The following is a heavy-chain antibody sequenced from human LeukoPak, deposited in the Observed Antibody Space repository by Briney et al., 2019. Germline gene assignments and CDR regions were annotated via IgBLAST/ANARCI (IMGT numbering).Heavy chain of an antibody. CDR2: IYYSGST. D-gene: IGHD5-12*01. V-gene: IGHV4-59*01. Sequence: SETLSLTCTVSGGSISTYYWSWIRQPPGKGLEYIGYIYYSGSTNYNPSFKSRLTISVDTSKNQFSLKLSSVTAADTAVYYCARGWYSGYDVQATPYYYYMDVWGKGTTVTVSS. CDR3: ARGWYSGYDVQATPYYYYMDV. CDR1: GGSISTYY. J-gene: IGHJ6*03.